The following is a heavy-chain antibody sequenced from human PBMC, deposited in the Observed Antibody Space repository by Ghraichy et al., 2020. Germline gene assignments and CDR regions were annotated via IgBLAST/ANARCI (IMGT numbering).Heavy chain of an antibody. CDR1: GFTFSSYA. V-gene: IGHV3-30-3*01. CDR3: ATGSRSSGWYLNDAFDI. J-gene: IGHJ3*02. Sequence: GESLNISCAASGFTFSSYAMHWVRQAPGKGLEWVAVISYDGSNKYYADSVKGRFTISRDNSKNTLYLQMNSLRAEDTAVYYCATGSRSSGWYLNDAFDIWGQGTMVTVSS. D-gene: IGHD6-19*01. CDR2: ISYDGSNK.